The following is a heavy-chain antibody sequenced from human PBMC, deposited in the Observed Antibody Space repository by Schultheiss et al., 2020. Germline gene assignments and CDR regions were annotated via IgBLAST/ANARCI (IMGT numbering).Heavy chain of an antibody. D-gene: IGHD1-26*01. J-gene: IGHJ4*02. V-gene: IGHV3-23*01. Sequence: GGSLRLSCAASGFTFSSYGMHWVRQAPGKGLEWVSAISGSGGSTYYADSVKGRFTISRDNSKNTLYLQMNSLRAEDTAVYYCARVIAGRDYWGQGTLVTVSS. CDR2: ISGSGGST. CDR3: ARVIAGRDY. CDR1: GFTFSSYG.